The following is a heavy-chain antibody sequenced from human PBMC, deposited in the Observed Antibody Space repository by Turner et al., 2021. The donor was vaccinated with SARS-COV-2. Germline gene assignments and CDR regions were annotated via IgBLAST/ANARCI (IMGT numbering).Heavy chain of an antibody. CDR1: GFTFSDYW. CDR3: ARGTVAAH. D-gene: IGHD6-19*01. J-gene: IGHJ4*02. CDR2: IRQDGIEK. Sequence: EVQLVESGGGLVQPGGSLRLSCAASGFTFSDYWMTWVRQAPGKGLEWVDNIRQDGIEKNYVDSVKGRFTISRDNAKNSVFLQMNSLRDEDTALYYCARGTVAAHWGQGTQVTVSS. V-gene: IGHV3-7*04.